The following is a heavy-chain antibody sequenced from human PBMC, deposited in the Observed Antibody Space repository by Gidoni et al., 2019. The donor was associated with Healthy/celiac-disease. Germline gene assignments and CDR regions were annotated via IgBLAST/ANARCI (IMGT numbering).Heavy chain of an antibody. CDR3: ARESITMIVVVVDAFDI. CDR1: GLPFTGSH. Sequence: QVQLAQSGAEVKTPGASVTVSGQASGLPFTGSHMHWVRQAPGQGLEWMGRINPNSGGTNYAQKFQGRVTMTRDTSISTAYMELSRLRSDDTAVYYCARESITMIVVVVDAFDIWGQGTMVTVSS. V-gene: IGHV1-2*06. J-gene: IGHJ3*02. CDR2: INPNSGGT. D-gene: IGHD3-22*01.